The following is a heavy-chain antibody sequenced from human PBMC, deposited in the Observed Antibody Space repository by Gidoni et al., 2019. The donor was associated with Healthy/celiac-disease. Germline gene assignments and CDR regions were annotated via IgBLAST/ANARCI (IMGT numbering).Heavy chain of an antibody. V-gene: IGHV4-39*01. CDR1: GGSISSSSYY. CDR3: ASNDFWNPYFDY. CDR2: IYYRGST. J-gene: IGHJ4*02. Sequence: QLQLQESGPGLVKPSETLSLTCTVSGGSISSSSYYWGWMRQPPGKGLEWIGRIYYRGSTYSTPSLKSRVPISVATSKNQFSLKLSSVTAADTAVYYCASNDFWNPYFDYWGQGTLVTVSS. D-gene: IGHD3-3*01.